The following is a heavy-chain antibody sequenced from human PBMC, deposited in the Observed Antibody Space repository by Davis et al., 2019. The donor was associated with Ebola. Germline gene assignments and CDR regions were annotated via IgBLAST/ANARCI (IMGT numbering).Heavy chain of an antibody. CDR2: ISGSGGST. J-gene: IGHJ6*03. Sequence: PAGSLRLSCAASGFTFSSYAMSWVRQAPGKGLEWVSAISGSGGSTYYADSVKGRFTISRDNAKNSLYLQMNSLRAEDTAVYYCARDPHDYYYYYMDVWGKGTTVTVSS. CDR1: GFTFSSYA. V-gene: IGHV3-23*01. CDR3: ARDPHDYYYYYMDV.